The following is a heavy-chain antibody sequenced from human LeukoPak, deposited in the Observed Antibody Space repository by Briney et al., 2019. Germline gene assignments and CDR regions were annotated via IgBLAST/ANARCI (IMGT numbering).Heavy chain of an antibody. CDR1: GFTFSSYA. D-gene: IGHD2-15*01. V-gene: IGHV3-30*04. J-gene: IGHJ4*02. CDR3: ARGQLGYCSGGSCYSLWYFDY. CDR2: ISYDGSNK. Sequence: GGSLRLSCAAPGFTFSSYAMHWVRQAPGKGLEWVAVISYDGSNKYYADSVKGRFTISRDNSKNTLYLQMNSLRAEDTAVYYCARGQLGYCSGGSCYSLWYFDYWGQGTLVTVSS.